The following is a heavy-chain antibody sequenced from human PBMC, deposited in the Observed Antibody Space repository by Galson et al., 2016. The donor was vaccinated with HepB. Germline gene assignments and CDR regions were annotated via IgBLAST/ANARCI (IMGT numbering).Heavy chain of an antibody. V-gene: IGHV3-30*04. D-gene: IGHD3-3*01. CDR2: MSYDENHK. CDR3: ARDRGLRFLEWFMAW. Sequence: SLRLSCAASGFTFSDYSMHWVRQAPGKGLEWLGVMSYDENHKYYADYVKDRITISRDNFKNTLYLHISGLRAEDTAVYYCARDRGLRFLEWFMAWWGQGTLVTVSS. CDR1: GFTFSDYS. J-gene: IGHJ4*02.